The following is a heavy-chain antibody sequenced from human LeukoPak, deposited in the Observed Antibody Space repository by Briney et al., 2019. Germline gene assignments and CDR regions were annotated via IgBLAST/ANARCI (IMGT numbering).Heavy chain of an antibody. CDR2: IYHSGST. CDR3: ARVGSSWYSPLDY. D-gene: IGHD6-13*01. Sequence: PSGTLSLTCAVSGGSIISSNWWSWVRQPPGKGLEWIGEIYHSGSTNYNPSLKSRVSISVDKSKNQFSLKLNSVTAADTAVYYCARVGSSWYSPLDYWGQGTLVTVSS. J-gene: IGHJ4*02. CDR1: GGSIISSNW. V-gene: IGHV4-4*02.